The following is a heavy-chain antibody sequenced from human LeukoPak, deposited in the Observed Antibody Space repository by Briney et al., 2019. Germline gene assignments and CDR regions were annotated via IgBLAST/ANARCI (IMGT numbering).Heavy chain of an antibody. CDR3: ARYYYDSSGYFDY. D-gene: IGHD3-22*01. Sequence: GGSLRLSCAASGFTVSSNEMSWVRQAPGKGLEWVSSISGGSTYYADSVKGRFTISRDNAKNSLYLQMNSLRAEDTAVYYCARYYYDSSGYFDYWGQGTLVTVSS. CDR2: ISGGST. V-gene: IGHV3-38-3*01. CDR1: GFTVSSNE. J-gene: IGHJ4*02.